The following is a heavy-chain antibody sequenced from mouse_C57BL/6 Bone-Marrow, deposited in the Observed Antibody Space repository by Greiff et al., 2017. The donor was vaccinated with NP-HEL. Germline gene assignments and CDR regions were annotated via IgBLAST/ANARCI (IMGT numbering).Heavy chain of an antibody. J-gene: IGHJ4*01. CDR2: IDPSDSYT. Sequence: QVQLQQPGAELVRPGTSVKLSCKASGYTFTSYWMHWVKQRPGQGLEWIGVIDPSDSYTNYNQKFKGKATLTVDTSSSTAYMQLSSLTSEDSAVYYGATAQATYYYAMDYWGQGTSVTVSS. V-gene: IGHV1-59*01. CDR1: GYTFTSYW. D-gene: IGHD3-2*02. CDR3: ATAQATYYYAMDY.